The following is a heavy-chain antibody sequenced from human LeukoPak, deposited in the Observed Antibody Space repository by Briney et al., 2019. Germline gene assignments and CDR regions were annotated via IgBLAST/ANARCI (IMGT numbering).Heavy chain of an antibody. CDR1: GFTFSSYG. J-gene: IGHJ6*03. Sequence: PGGSLRLSCAASGFTFSSYGMHWVRQAPGKGLEWVAVIWYDGSNKYYADSVKGRFTISRDNSKNTLYLQMNSLRAEDTAVYYCARDGCSSLYYYYYMDVWGKGTTVTVSS. V-gene: IGHV3-33*01. CDR3: ARDGCSSLYYYYYMDV. CDR2: IWYDGSNK. D-gene: IGHD6-6*01.